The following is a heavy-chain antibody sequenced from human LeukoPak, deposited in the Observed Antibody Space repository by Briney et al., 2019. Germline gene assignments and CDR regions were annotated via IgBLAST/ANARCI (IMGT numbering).Heavy chain of an antibody. CDR3: ASGSGYSTPDY. V-gene: IGHV3-21*01. Sequence: GGSLRLSCAASGFTFSSYSMNWVRRAPGKGLEWVSSISSSSSYIYYAGSVKGRFTISRDNAKNSLYLQMNSLRAEDTAVYYCASGSGYSTPDYWGQGTLVTVSS. CDR2: ISSSSSYI. J-gene: IGHJ4*02. D-gene: IGHD6-13*01. CDR1: GFTFSSYS.